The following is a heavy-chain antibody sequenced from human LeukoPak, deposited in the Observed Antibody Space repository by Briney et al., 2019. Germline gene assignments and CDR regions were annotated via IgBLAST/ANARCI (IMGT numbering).Heavy chain of an antibody. V-gene: IGHV1-8*01. CDR3: ARGVRPRRVQAFRYYYYYMDV. CDR1: GYTFTSYD. Sequence: ASVKVSCKASGYTFTSYDINWVRQATGQGLEWMGWMSPNSGNTGYAQKFQGRVTMTRNTSISTAYMELSSLRSEDTAVYYCARGVRPRRVQAFRYYYYYMDVWRKGTTVTVS. CDR2: MSPNSGNT. J-gene: IGHJ6*03. D-gene: IGHD1-1*01.